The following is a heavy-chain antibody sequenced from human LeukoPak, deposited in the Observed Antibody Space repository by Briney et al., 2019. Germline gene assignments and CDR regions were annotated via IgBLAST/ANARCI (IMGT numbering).Heavy chain of an antibody. J-gene: IGHJ4*02. D-gene: IGHD1-26*01. Sequence: SETLSLTCTVSGGSISSYYWSWIRQPAGKGLKWIGRIYTSGSTNYNPSLKSRVTMSVDTSKNQFSLKLSSVTAADTAVYYCAGISGSQDYWGQGTLVTVSS. CDR2: IYTSGST. CDR1: GGSISSYY. V-gene: IGHV4-4*07. CDR3: AGISGSQDY.